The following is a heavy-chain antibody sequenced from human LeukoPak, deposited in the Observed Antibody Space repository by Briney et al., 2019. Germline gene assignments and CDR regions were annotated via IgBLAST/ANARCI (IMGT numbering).Heavy chain of an antibody. CDR1: GFTFDDYA. V-gene: IGHV3-9*03. D-gene: IGHD4-11*01. CDR3: ARSPGVTVTTYYFDY. J-gene: IGHJ4*02. CDR2: ISWNSGTM. Sequence: GGSLRLSCAASGFTFDDYAMHWVRQAPGKGLEWVSGISWNSGTMGYADSVKGRFTISRDNAKNSLYLQMSTLRTEDMALYYCARSPGVTVTTYYFDYWGQGTLVTVSS.